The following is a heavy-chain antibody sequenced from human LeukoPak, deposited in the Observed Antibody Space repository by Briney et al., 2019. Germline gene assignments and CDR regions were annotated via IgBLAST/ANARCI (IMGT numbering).Heavy chain of an antibody. CDR2: ISSSSSYI. D-gene: IGHD3-22*01. V-gene: IGHV3-21*01. CDR1: GFTFNTYA. CDR3: ARAGEYDSSGYSR. J-gene: IGHJ4*02. Sequence: RGSLRLSCVTSGFTFNTYAMTWVRQAPGKGLEWVSSISSSSSYIYYADSVKGRFTISRDNAKNSLYLQMNSLRAEDTAVYYCARAGEYDSSGYSRWGQGTLVTVSS.